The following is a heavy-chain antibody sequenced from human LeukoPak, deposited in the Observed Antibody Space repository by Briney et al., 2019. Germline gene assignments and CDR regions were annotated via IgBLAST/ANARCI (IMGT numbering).Heavy chain of an antibody. Sequence: GGSLRLSCAASGFTFSDYYMSWIRQAPGKGLEWISHISNSGSSKYYADSVKGRFTISRDNSKNTLYLQMNSLRAEDTAVYYCAKILDHYDFPNNWFDPWGQGTLVTVSS. V-gene: IGHV3-11*01. CDR2: ISNSGSSK. D-gene: IGHD3-3*01. CDR3: AKILDHYDFPNNWFDP. J-gene: IGHJ5*02. CDR1: GFTFSDYY.